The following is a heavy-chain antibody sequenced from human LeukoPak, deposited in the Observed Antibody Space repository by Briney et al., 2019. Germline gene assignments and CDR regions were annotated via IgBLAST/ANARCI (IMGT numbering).Heavy chain of an antibody. V-gene: IGHV4-34*01. CDR2: INHSGST. CDR3: ARLLFDP. Sequence: SETLSLTCAVYGGSFSGYYWSWIRQPPGKGLEWIGEINHSGSTNYNPSLKSRVTISVHTSKNQFSLKLSSVTAADTAVYYCARLLFDPWGQGTLVTVSS. J-gene: IGHJ5*02. CDR1: GGSFSGYY.